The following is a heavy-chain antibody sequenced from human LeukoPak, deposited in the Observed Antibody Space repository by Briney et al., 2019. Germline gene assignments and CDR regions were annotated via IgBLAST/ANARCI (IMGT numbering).Heavy chain of an antibody. CDR3: ASSLWYGEFIFDY. J-gene: IGHJ4*02. D-gene: IGHD3-10*01. V-gene: IGHV4-59*01. CDR1: GGSISSYY. Sequence: SGTLSLTCTVSGGSISSYYWSWIRQPPGKGLEWIGYIYYSGSTNYNPSLTSRVTISVDTSKNQFSLKLSSVTAADTAVYYCASSLWYGEFIFDYWGQGTLVTVSS. CDR2: IYYSGST.